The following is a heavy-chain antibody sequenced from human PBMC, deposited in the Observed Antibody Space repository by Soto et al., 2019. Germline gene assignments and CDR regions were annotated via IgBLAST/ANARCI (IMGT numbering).Heavy chain of an antibody. CDR2: IYYSGST. D-gene: IGHD5-12*01. Sequence: GPGPFPTSETLSLTCTVSGGSVSSGSYYWSWIRQPPGKGLEWIGYIYYSGSTNYNPSLKSRVTISVDTSKNQFSLKLSSVTAADTAVYYCALGGYDRYYYYYGMDVWGQGTTVTVSS. V-gene: IGHV4-61*01. CDR1: GGSVSSGSYY. CDR3: ALGGYDRYYYYYGMDV. J-gene: IGHJ6*02.